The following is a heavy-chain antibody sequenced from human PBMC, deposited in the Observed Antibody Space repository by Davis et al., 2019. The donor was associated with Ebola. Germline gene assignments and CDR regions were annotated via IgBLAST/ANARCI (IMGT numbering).Heavy chain of an antibody. J-gene: IGHJ4*02. V-gene: IGHV5-51*01. Sequence: KVSCKGSGYSFTNYWIGWVRQMPGKGLEWMGIIYPGDSDTRYSPSFEGQVTISADRSISTAYLQWSGLKASDTAMYYCARQEALWGVIDDWGQGTLVTVSS. D-gene: IGHD3-16*01. CDR3: ARQEALWGVIDD. CDR2: IYPGDSDT. CDR1: GYSFTNYW.